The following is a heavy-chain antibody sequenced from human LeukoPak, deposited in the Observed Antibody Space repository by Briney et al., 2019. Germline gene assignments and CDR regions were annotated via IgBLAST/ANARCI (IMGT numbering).Heavy chain of an antibody. J-gene: IGHJ2*01. V-gene: IGHV4-61*02. CDR3: AREGNWGGGYFDL. Sequence: SETLSLTCTVSGGSISSGSYYWRWIRQPAGKGLEWIGRIYTSGSTNYNPSLKSRVTISVDTSKNQFSLKLSSVTAADTAVYYCAREGNWGGGYFDLWGRGTLVTVSS. D-gene: IGHD7-27*01. CDR2: IYTSGST. CDR1: GGSISSGSYY.